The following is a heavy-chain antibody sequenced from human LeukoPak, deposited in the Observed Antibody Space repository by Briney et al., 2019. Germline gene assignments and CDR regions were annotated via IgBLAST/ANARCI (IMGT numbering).Heavy chain of an antibody. CDR1: GYLFNNYW. Sequence: GESLKISCKGSGYLFNNYWIGWVRPVPGKGLEWLGIINPGDSDTRYSPSFQGQVTISVDKSITTAYLQWSSLRASDTAMYYCARTFYFGYSDYFPFHYWGQGTLVTVSS. CDR3: ARTFYFGYSDYFPFHY. V-gene: IGHV5-51*01. J-gene: IGHJ4*02. CDR2: INPGDSDT. D-gene: IGHD3-22*01.